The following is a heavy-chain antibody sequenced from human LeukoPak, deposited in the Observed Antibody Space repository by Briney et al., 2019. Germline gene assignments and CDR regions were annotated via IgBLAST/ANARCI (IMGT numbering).Heavy chain of an antibody. J-gene: IGHJ6*02. D-gene: IGHD2-2*02. CDR3: ATLAIVVVPAAIRGNGMDV. CDR2: FDPEDGET. Sequence: GASVKVSCKVSGYTLTELSMHWVRQAPGKGLEWMGGFDPEDGETIYAQKFQGRVTMTEDTSTGTAYMELSSLRSEDTAVYYCATLAIVVVPAAIRGNGMDVWGQGTTVTVSS. CDR1: GYTLTELS. V-gene: IGHV1-24*01.